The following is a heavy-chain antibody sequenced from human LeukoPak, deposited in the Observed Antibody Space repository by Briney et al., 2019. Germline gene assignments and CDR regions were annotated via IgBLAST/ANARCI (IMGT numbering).Heavy chain of an antibody. D-gene: IGHD6-13*01. CDR1: GFTVSSNS. CDR3: ARLSPRSGSRSGSSWVLFDY. V-gene: IGHV3-53*01. CDR2: IYSGGNT. Sequence: PGGSLRLSCTVSGFTVSSNSWSWVRQAPGKGLEWVSFIYSGGNTHYSDSVKGRFTISRDNSKNTLYLQMNSLRAEDTAIYYCARLSPRSGSRSGSSWVLFDYWGQGTLVTVSS. J-gene: IGHJ4*02.